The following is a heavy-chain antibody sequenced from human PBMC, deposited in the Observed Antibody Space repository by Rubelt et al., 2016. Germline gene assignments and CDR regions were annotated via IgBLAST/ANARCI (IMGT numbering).Heavy chain of an antibody. V-gene: IGHV1-69*04. D-gene: IGHD3-16*01. CDR3: ATGHGGH. Sequence: KPGSSVKVSCKASGGTFSSYVINWVRQAPGQGLEWMGRIVPILHVTNYAQKFRGRVTITADKSTSTAYMELTSLRSEDTAVYYCATGHGGHWGQGTLVTVSS. CDR1: GGTFSSYV. CDR2: IVPILHVT. J-gene: IGHJ4*02.